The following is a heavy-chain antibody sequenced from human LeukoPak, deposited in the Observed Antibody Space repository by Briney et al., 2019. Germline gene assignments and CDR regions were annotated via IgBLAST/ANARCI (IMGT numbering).Heavy chain of an antibody. CDR3: SRSYYSSSWYYFDH. CDR1: GYTFSSFG. V-gene: IGHV1-18*01. J-gene: IGHJ4*02. Sequence: VASVKVSCKTSGYTFSSFGITWVRQVPGQGPEWMGWIKIGEGKTHYAQKFQDRVSMTRDISSNTAFLEVRNLRSDDTAVYFCSRSYYSSSWYYFDHWGQGTRVTVSS. CDR2: IKIGEGKT. D-gene: IGHD6-13*01.